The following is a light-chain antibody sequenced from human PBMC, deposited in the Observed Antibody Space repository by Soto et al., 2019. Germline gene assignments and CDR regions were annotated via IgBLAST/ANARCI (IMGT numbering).Light chain of an antibody. J-gene: IGKJ4*01. Sequence: ERIMTQSPATLSVSPGESATLSCRASQSVSSNLAWYQQKPGQAPRLLMYGVSTRATGIPDRLSGSGSATDFTLTTSSLEPEDFAVYYCQRYGTSPPLTFGGGTKVDIK. CDR2: GVS. CDR3: QRYGTSPPLT. CDR1: QSVSSN. V-gene: IGKV3-15*01.